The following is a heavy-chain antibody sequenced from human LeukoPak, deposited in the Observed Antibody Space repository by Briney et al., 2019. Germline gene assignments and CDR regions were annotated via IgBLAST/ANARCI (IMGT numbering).Heavy chain of an antibody. CDR2: TNHSGST. D-gene: IGHD2-2*03. V-gene: IGHV4-34*01. Sequence: SETLSLTCAVYGGSFSGYYWSWIRQPPGKGLEWIGETNHSGSTNYNPSLKSRVTISVDTSKNQFSLKLSSVTAADTAVYYCARVDIVVVPAAKGLYNWFDPWGQGTLVTVSS. CDR3: ARVDIVVVPAAKGLYNWFDP. J-gene: IGHJ5*02. CDR1: GGSFSGYY.